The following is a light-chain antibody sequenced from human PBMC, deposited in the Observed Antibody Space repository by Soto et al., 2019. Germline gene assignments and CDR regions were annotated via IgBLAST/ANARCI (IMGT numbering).Light chain of an antibody. J-gene: IGKJ2*01. CDR3: QQYNTYSYT. Sequence: DIQMTQSPSTLSASVGDRVTITCRASQSISNWLAWYQQRPGEAPKLLMYDASTLENWVTSRFSGSGSGTEFTLTISGLRPDDFATYYCQQYNTYSYTFGQGTKLEIK. CDR1: QSISNW. V-gene: IGKV1-5*01. CDR2: DAS.